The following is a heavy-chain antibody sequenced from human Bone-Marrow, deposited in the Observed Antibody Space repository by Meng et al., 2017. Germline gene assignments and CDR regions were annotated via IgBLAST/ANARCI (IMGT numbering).Heavy chain of an antibody. Sequence: EVQLVESGGGLVQPGGSLRLSCVASGFIFSSYWMHWVRQAPGKGLEWVSGIDGSGNITNYADSVKGRFTISRDNSKNTLYLQISSLRADDTATYYCTKDRSSSTWSSSNYWGQGTLVTVSS. D-gene: IGHD6-13*01. CDR1: GFIFSSYW. CDR3: TKDRSSSTWSSSNY. CDR2: IDGSGNIT. J-gene: IGHJ4*02. V-gene: IGHV3-74*01.